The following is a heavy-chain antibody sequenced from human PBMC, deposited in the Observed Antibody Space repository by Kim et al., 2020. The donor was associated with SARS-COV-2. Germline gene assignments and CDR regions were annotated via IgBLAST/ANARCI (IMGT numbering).Heavy chain of an antibody. CDR3: ARDDGSGTRYYYYGMDV. CDR2: IIPIFGTA. CDR1: GGTFSSYA. J-gene: IGHJ6*02. D-gene: IGHD3-10*01. Sequence: SVKVSCKASGGTFSSYAISWVRQAPGQGLEWMGGIIPIFGTANYAQKFQGRVTITADESTSTAYMELSSLRSEDTAVYYCARDDGSGTRYYYYGMDVCGQGTTVTVSS. V-gene: IGHV1-69*13.